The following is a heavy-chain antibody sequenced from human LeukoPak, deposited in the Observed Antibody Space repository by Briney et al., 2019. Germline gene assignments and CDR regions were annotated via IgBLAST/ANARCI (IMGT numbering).Heavy chain of an antibody. CDR2: IYYSGST. V-gene: IGHV4-59*01. CDR1: GGSISSYY. D-gene: IGHD3-10*01. CDR3: ARGGMVPTNYYYYYAMDV. Sequence: SETLSLTCTVSGGSISSYYWSWIRQSPGKGLEWIGYIYYSGSTNYNPSLKSRVTISVDTSENQFSLKLSSVTAADTAVYYCARGGMVPTNYYYYYAMDVWGQGTTVTVSS. J-gene: IGHJ6*02.